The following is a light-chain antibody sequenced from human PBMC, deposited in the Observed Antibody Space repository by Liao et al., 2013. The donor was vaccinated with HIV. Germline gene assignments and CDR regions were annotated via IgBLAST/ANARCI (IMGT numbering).Light chain of an antibody. V-gene: IGLV3-1*01. CDR1: KLGDKY. Sequence: SYDLTQPPSVSVSPGQTASITCSGDKLGDKYTCWYQQKAGQSPVLVMYQDSKRPSGIPERFSGSNSGNTATLTISGTQAMDEADYYCQAWDSSTYVFGTGTKVTVL. CDR2: QDS. CDR3: QAWDSSTYV. J-gene: IGLJ1*01.